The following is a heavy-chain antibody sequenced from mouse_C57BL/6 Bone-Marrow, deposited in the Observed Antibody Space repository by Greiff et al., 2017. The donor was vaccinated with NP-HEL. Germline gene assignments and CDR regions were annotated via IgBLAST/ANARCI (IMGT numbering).Heavy chain of an antibody. CDR2: IDPSDSYT. D-gene: IGHD1-1*01. V-gene: IGHV1-69*01. CDR1: GYTFTSYW. Sequence: QVQLQQPGAELVMPGASVKLSCKASGYTFTSYWMHWVKQRPGQGLEWIGEIDPSDSYTNYNQKFKGKSTLTVDKSSSTAYIQLSSLTSEDSAVYYCARYPLYYGSSPWYFDVWGTGTTVTVSS. J-gene: IGHJ1*03. CDR3: ARYPLYYGSSPWYFDV.